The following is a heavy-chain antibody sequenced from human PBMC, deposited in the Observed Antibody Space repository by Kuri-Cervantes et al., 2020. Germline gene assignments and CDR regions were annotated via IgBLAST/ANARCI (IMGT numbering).Heavy chain of an antibody. D-gene: IGHD1-7*01. V-gene: IGHV4-34*01. CDR3: ATGWELRA. CDR1: GGSFSGYY. J-gene: IGHJ5*02. Sequence: GSLRLSCAVYGGSFSGYYWSWIRQPPGKGLEWIGEINHSGSTNYNPSLKSRVTISVGTSKNQFSLKLSSVTAADTAVYYCATGWELRAWGQGTLVTVSS. CDR2: INHSGST.